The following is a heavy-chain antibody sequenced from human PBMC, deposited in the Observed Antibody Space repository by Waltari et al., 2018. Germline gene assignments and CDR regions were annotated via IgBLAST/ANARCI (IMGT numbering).Heavy chain of an antibody. V-gene: IGHV3-20*04. CDR2: ISRNGGSK. CDR3: AQDPAYSIAPAH. CDR1: GFTFDDHG. J-gene: IGHJ4*02. Sequence: EVQPVESGGGVVRPGGSLRLSCAAPGFTFDDHGLSWVRQAPGKGLWWVTGISRNGGSKGYADSVKGRFTISRDNAKNSLYLQMNSLRTEDTALYYCAQDPAYSIAPAHWGQGTLVTVSS. D-gene: IGHD6-13*01.